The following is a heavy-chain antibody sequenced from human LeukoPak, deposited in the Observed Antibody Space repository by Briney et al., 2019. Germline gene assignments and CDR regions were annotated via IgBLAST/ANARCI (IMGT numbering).Heavy chain of an antibody. CDR3: AKGGDIVVVPAAMASDRFDY. Sequence: GGSLRLSCAASGFTFSSYAMSWVRQAPGKGLEWVSAISGSGGSTYYADSVKGRFTISRDNSKNTLYLQINSLRAEDTAVYYCAKGGDIVVVPAAMASDRFDYWGQGTLVTVSS. J-gene: IGHJ4*02. CDR1: GFTFSSYA. V-gene: IGHV3-23*01. D-gene: IGHD2-2*01. CDR2: ISGSGGST.